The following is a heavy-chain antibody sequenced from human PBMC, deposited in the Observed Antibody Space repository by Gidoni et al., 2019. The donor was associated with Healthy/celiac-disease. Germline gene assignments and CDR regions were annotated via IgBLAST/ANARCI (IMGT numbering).Heavy chain of an antibody. CDR1: GFTFSDYY. CDR2: ISSSSSYT. J-gene: IGHJ6*02. Sequence: QVQLVESGGGLVKPGGSLRLSCAASGFTFSDYYMSWIRQAPGKGLEWVSYISSSSSYTNYADSVKGRFTISRDNAKNSLYLQMNSLRAEDTAVYYCARDLSYWGLSYGMDVWGQGTTVTVSS. V-gene: IGHV3-11*06. CDR3: ARDLSYWGLSYGMDV. D-gene: IGHD3-10*01.